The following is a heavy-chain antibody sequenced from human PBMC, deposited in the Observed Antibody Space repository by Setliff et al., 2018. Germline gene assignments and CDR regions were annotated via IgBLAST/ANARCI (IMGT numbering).Heavy chain of an antibody. CDR1: GGSISSSSYY. V-gene: IGHV4-39*07. CDR3: ARAEYYYGSGSFHPYYMDV. D-gene: IGHD3-10*01. J-gene: IGHJ6*03. CDR2: IYYSGST. Sequence: SETLSLTCTVPGGSISSSSYYWGWIRQPPGKGLEWIGSIYYSGSTYYNPSLKSRVTISVDTSKNQFSLKLSSVTAADTAVYYCARAEYYYGSGSFHPYYMDVWGQGTTVTVSS.